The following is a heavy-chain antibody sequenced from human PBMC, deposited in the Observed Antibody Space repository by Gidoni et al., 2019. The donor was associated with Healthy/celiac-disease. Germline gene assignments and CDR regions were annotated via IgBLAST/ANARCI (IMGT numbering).Heavy chain of an antibody. CDR3: ARGSGSGSYHDY. CDR2: IWYDGSNK. J-gene: IGHJ4*02. D-gene: IGHD3-10*01. V-gene: IGHV3-33*01. CDR1: GFTFSSYG. Sequence: QVQLVESGGGVVQPGRSLRLSCAAPGFTFSSYGMHWVRQAPGKGLEWVAVIWYDGSNKYYADSVKGRFTISRDNSKNTLYLQMNSLRAEDTAVYYCARGSGSGSYHDYWGQGTLVTVSS.